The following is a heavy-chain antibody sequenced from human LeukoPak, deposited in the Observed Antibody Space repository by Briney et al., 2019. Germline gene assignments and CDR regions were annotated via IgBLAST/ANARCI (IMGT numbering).Heavy chain of an antibody. D-gene: IGHD6-13*01. CDR1: GLSFSNIG. Sequence: SGRSLRLSCAASGLSFSNIGMHWVRQAPGKGLQWVGLIWYDGSHSDYADSVKGRFTISRDNSKNTVHLQMNNLRAEDTAVYYCAKDRETTATAVQSRAPYFDYWGQGALVTVSS. J-gene: IGHJ4*02. V-gene: IGHV3-33*06. CDR3: AKDRETTATAVQSRAPYFDY. CDR2: IWYDGSHS.